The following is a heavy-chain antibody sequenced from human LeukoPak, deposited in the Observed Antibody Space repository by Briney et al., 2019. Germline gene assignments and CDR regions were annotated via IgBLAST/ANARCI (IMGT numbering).Heavy chain of an antibody. J-gene: IGHJ3*02. CDR2: IYYSGST. D-gene: IGHD2-15*01. Sequence: PSETLSPTCTVSGGSISSYYWSWIRQPPGKGLEWIGYIYYSGSTNYNPSLKSRVTISVDTSKNQFSLKLSSVTAADTAVYYCARGKDIVVVVAAQDDAFDIWGQGTMVTVSS. CDR1: GGSISSYY. V-gene: IGHV4-59*01. CDR3: ARGKDIVVVVAAQDDAFDI.